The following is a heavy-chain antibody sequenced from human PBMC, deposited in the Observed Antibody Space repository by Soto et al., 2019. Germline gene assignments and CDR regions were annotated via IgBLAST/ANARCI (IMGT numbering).Heavy chain of an antibody. CDR3: AAGVDAVAGTGAFDL. V-gene: IGHV1-58*01. CDR1: GFTFTISA. CDR2: IVVGSGNT. D-gene: IGHD6-19*01. Sequence: SVKVSCKASGFTFTISAVQGVLRSPLQRLEWIGWIVVGSGNTNYAKKFQERVTITRDMSTSTAYMELSSLRLEDTAVYYGAAGVDAVAGTGAFDLWGQGPMVTVS. J-gene: IGHJ3*01.